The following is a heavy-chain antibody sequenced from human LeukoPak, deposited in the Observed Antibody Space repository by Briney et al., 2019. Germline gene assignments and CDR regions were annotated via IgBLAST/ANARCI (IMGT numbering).Heavy chain of an antibody. CDR3: ARGATISETGYFDF. D-gene: IGHD5-24*01. Sequence: PSESLSLTCAVYGGSFSRYYWSWIRQSPGKGLEWIAEIDHRGDINYNPSVKSRVTISVDTSKNQFSLKVRSLSAADTAVYYCARGATISETGYFDFWGQRTLVTVSS. CDR2: IDHRGDI. J-gene: IGHJ4*03. CDR1: GGSFSRYY. V-gene: IGHV4-34*01.